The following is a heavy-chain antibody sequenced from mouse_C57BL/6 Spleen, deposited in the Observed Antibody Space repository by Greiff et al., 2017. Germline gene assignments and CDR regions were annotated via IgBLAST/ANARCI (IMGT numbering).Heavy chain of an antibody. J-gene: IGHJ2*01. D-gene: IGHD2-4*01. CDR3: ARGGNDYDYFDY. Sequence: EVHLVESEGGLVQPGSSMKLSCTASGFTFSDYYMAWVRQVPEKGLEWVANINYDGSSTYYLDSLKSRFIISRDNAKNILYLQMSSLKSEDTATYYCARGGNDYDYFDYWGQGTTLTVSS. CDR1: GFTFSDYY. V-gene: IGHV5-16*01. CDR2: INYDGSST.